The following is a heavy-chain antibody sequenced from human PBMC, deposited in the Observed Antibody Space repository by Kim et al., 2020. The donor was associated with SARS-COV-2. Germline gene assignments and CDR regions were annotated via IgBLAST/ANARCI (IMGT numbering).Heavy chain of an antibody. CDR1: GFTFSNYV. CDR3: ARDDNMVRGYYGMDV. D-gene: IGHD3-10*01. Sequence: GGSLRLSCAASGFTFSNYVMHWVRQAPGKGLEWVAVIWYDGSNKYYADSVKGRFTISRDNSKNTLYLQMNSLRAEDTAIYYCARDDNMVRGYYGMDVWGQGTTVTVSS. CDR2: IWYDGSNK. J-gene: IGHJ6*02. V-gene: IGHV3-33*01.